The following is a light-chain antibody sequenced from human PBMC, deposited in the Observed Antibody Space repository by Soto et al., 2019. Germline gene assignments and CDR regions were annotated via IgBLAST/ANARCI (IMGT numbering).Light chain of an antibody. CDR2: SNN. V-gene: IGLV1-44*01. CDR3: AAWDDSLNGLVV. Sequence: QSVLTQPPSASGTPGQRVTISCSGSSSNIGSNTVNWYQQLPGTAPKLLIYSNNQRPSGVPDRFSGSKSGTSASLAISGLQSEEEADYYCAAWDDSLNGLVVFGGGTKLTVL. J-gene: IGLJ2*01. CDR1: SSNIGSNT.